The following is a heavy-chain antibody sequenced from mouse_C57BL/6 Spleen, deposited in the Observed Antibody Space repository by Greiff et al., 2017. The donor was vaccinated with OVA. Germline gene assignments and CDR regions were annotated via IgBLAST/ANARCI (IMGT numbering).Heavy chain of an antibody. CDR2: IYPGNSGH. CDR1: GYTFTSYW. V-gene: IGHV1-5*01. Sequence: EVQLQQSGTVLARPGASVQMSCKTSGYTFTSYWMHWVKQRPGQGLEWIGAIYPGNSGHSYKQKFKGQAKLTAVTSASTANMELSSLTKEDSAVYYCTRDYGYSFDYWGQGTTLTVSS. D-gene: IGHD2-2*01. J-gene: IGHJ2*01. CDR3: TRDYGYSFDY.